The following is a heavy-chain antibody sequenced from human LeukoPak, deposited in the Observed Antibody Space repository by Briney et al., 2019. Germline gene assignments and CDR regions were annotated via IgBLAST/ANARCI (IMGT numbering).Heavy chain of an antibody. CDR1: GFTFSNYN. CDR3: ARDYGDHGEYFDF. J-gene: IGHJ4*02. CDR2: ISRSGSSR. Sequence: GGSLRLSCAASGFTFSNYNINWVRQAPGKGLEWVSYISRSGSSRDYADSVKGRFTISRDNAKNSVYLQMNSLSDEDTAVYRCARDYGDHGEYFDFWGQGTLVTVSS. V-gene: IGHV3-48*02. D-gene: IGHD4-17*01.